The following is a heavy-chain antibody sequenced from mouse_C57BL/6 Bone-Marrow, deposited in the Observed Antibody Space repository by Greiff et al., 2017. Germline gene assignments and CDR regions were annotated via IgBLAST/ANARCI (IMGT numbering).Heavy chain of an antibody. CDR3: ARLTYYGYEGGYAMDY. J-gene: IGHJ4*01. Sequence: VMLVESDAELVKPGASVKISCKVSGYTFTDHTIHWMKQRPEQGLEWIGYIYPRDGSTKYNEKFKGKATLTADKSSSTAYMQLNSLTSEDSAVYFCARLTYYGYEGGYAMDYWGQGTSVTVSS. CDR1: GYTFTDHT. CDR2: IYPRDGST. D-gene: IGHD2-9*01. V-gene: IGHV1-78*01.